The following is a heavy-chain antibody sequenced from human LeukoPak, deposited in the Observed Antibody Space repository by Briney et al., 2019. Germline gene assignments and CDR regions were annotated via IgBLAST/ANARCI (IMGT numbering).Heavy chain of an antibody. CDR3: ARGLTTSLNNWFDP. Sequence: GASVKVSCKASGYIFTGYYMHWVRQAPGQELEWMGWINPNSGGTKYAQTFQGRVTMTRDTSISTAYMEVSSLRFDDTAVYYCARGLTTSLNNWFDPWGQGTLVTVSS. CDR2: INPNSGGT. V-gene: IGHV1-2*02. D-gene: IGHD4-11*01. J-gene: IGHJ5*02. CDR1: GYIFTGYY.